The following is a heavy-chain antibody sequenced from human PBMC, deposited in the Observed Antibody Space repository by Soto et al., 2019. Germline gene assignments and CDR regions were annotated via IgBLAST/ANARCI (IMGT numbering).Heavy chain of an antibody. CDR3: VKDRAASGWFDP. V-gene: IGHV3-23*01. J-gene: IGHJ5*02. CDR1: GFMFSGYA. D-gene: IGHD2-15*01. Sequence: EVQLLESGGGLAQPGESLTLSCAASGFMFSGYAMSWVRQAPGKGLEWVSAVSNSGTSTSYADSVKGRFTISRDNSKNTLYLQMSSLGAEETALYYCVKDRAASGWFDPWGQGTLVIVSS. CDR2: VSNSGTST.